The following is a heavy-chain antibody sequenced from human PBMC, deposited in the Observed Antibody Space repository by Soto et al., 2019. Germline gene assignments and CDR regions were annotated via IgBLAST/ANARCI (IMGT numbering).Heavy chain of an antibody. Sequence: SETLSLTCAVSGGSISSSNWWSWVRQPPGKGLEWIGEIYHSGSTNYNPSLKSRVTISVDKSKNQFSLKLSSVTAADTAVYYCASSYSSSWGLNFDYWGQGTLVTVCS. CDR1: GGSISSSNW. D-gene: IGHD6-13*01. J-gene: IGHJ4*02. CDR2: IYHSGST. V-gene: IGHV4-4*02. CDR3: ASSYSSSWGLNFDY.